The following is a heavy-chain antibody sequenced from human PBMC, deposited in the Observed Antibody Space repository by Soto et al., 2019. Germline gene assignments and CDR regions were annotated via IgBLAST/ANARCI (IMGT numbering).Heavy chain of an antibody. D-gene: IGHD3-3*01. J-gene: IGHJ6*02. CDR2: ISSSSSYI. CDR3: ARVPTIFGVVISYYNYGLDA. Sequence: GSLRLSCAASGFTFSSYSMNWVRQAPGKGLEWVSSISSSSSYIYYADSVKGRFTISRDDAKNSLYLQMNSLRADDKAVYYCARVPTIFGVVISYYNYGLDAGGQGT. CDR1: GFTFSSYS. V-gene: IGHV3-21*01.